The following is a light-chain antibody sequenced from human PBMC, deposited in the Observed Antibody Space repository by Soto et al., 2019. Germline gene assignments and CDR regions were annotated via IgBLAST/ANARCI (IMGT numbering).Light chain of an antibody. J-gene: IGKJ2*01. CDR1: QSVSNN. CDR3: QQYDIWPPYT. CDR2: DAS. V-gene: IGKV3-15*01. Sequence: EIVLTESPGTLSLSPGARATLSCRTSQSVSNNYLAWYQQRPGQAPRLXXYDASTRATGIPPRFSGGGSGTELTVTISSLQPEDFAIYYCQQYDIWPPYTFGQGTKVDI.